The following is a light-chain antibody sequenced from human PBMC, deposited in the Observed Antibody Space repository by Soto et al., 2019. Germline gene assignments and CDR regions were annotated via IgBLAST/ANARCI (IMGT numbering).Light chain of an antibody. J-gene: IGLJ1*01. CDR1: RSDVGGYNY. V-gene: IGLV2-14*01. CDR2: EVS. CDR3: SSYTSSSPYV. Sequence: QSALTQPASVTGSPGQSITISCTGTRSDVGGYNYVSWYQHHPGKAPKLMIYEVSNRPSGSSNRATGSNSGNTASLTISGRQAEDEADYYCSSYTSSSPYVLGTGTKVTVL.